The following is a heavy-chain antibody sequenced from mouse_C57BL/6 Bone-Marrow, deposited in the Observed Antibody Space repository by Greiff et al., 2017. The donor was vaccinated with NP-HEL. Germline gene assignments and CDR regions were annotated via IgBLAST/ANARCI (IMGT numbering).Heavy chain of an antibody. J-gene: IGHJ4*01. CDR1: GFSLTSYA. Sequence: VHLVESGPGLVAPSQRLSITCTVSGFSLTSYAISWVRQPPGKGLEWLGVIWTGGGTNYNSALKSRLSISKDNSKSQVFLKMNSLQTDDTARYYCARNLNYYGSSNAMDYWGQGTSVTVAS. V-gene: IGHV2-9-1*01. D-gene: IGHD1-1*01. CDR3: ARNLNYYGSSNAMDY. CDR2: IWTGGGT.